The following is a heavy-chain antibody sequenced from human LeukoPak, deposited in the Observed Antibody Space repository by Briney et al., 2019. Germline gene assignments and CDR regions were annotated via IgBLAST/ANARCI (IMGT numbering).Heavy chain of an antibody. Sequence: TGGSLRLSCAASGFTFSGYGMHWLRQAPGKGLEWVAIISSDGSRKDFANSVKGRLTISRDNSKNTLYLQMNSVRAEDTAVYYCAKGGWEMATYYFDHWGQGTLVTVSS. CDR1: GFTFSGYG. D-gene: IGHD5-24*01. CDR2: ISSDGSRK. CDR3: AKGGWEMATYYFDH. V-gene: IGHV3-30*18. J-gene: IGHJ4*02.